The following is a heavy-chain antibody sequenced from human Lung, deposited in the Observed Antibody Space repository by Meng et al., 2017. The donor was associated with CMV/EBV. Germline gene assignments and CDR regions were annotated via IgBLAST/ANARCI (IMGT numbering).Heavy chain of an antibody. CDR1: GYTFTSSS. V-gene: IGHV7-4-1*01. CDR2: ININTGNP. J-gene: IGHJ4*02. D-gene: IGHD6-19*01. CDR3: ARGNGWRFDY. Sequence: QVLLVQFGSELKKTGESVKVSCQDAGYTFTSSSMNWVRHAPGQGLEWMGWININTGNPTYAQGFTGRFVFSLDTSVSTAYLQIDSLKADDTAVYYCARGNGWRFDYWGQGTLVTVSS.